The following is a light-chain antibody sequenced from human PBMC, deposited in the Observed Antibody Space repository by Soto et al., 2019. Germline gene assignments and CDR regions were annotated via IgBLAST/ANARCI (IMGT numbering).Light chain of an antibody. CDR2: GAS. CDR1: QSVSDN. V-gene: IGKV3-20*01. Sequence: EIVMTQSPATLSVSPGERATLSCRASQSVSDNLAWYQQKSGQAPRLLIYGASNRATGIPDRFSGSGSGTDFTLTISRLEPEDFAVYYCQQYGSSGTFGQGTKVEIK. CDR3: QQYGSSGT. J-gene: IGKJ1*01.